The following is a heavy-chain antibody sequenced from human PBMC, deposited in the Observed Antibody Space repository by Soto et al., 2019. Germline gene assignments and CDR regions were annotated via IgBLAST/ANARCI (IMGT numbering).Heavy chain of an antibody. J-gene: IGHJ4*02. D-gene: IGHD6-6*01. CDR1: GYTFTNYY. CDR3: ATVSIAARPDYFDY. Sequence: ASVKVSCKASGYTFTNYYMHWVRQAPGKGLEWMGGFDPEDGETIYAQKFQGRVTMTEDTSTDTAYMELSSLRSEDTAVYYCATVSIAARPDYFDYWGQGTLVTVSS. V-gene: IGHV1-24*01. CDR2: FDPEDGET.